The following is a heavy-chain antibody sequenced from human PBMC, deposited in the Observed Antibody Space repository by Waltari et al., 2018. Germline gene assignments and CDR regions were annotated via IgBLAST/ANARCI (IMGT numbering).Heavy chain of an antibody. Sequence: QVQLVESGGGVVQPGRSLRLSCAASGFTFSSYGMHWVRQAPGKGLEWVAVIWYDGSNKYYADSVKGRFTISRDNSKNTLYLQMNSLRAEDTAMYYCRVRDDYYYMDVWGKGTTVTVSS. CDR3: RVRDDYYYMDV. J-gene: IGHJ6*03. V-gene: IGHV3-33*08. CDR2: IWYDGSNK. CDR1: GFTFSSYG.